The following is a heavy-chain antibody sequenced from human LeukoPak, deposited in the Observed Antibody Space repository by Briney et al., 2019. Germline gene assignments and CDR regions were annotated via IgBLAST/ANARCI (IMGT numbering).Heavy chain of an antibody. CDR2: IYSGGST. CDR3: ARESTAGTLTP. V-gene: IGHV3-53*01. J-gene: IGHJ5*02. Sequence: GGSLRLSCATSGFTFSNYAMSWVRQAPGKGLEWVSVIYSGGSTYYADSVKGRFTISRDNSEDTLYLQMNSLRAEDTAVYYCARESTAGTLTPWGQGTLVTVSS. D-gene: IGHD6-13*01. CDR1: GFTFSNYA.